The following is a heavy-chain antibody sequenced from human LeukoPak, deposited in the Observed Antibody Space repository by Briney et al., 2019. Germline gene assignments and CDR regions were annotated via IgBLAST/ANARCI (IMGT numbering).Heavy chain of an antibody. V-gene: IGHV3-23*01. CDR1: GFAFSSYA. CDR2: ISDSGFST. D-gene: IGHD1-26*01. Sequence: PGGSLRLSCAASGFAFSSYAMSWVRQAPGKGLEWVSAISDSGFSTYYADSVRGRFTISRDNSKNTLYLQMHSLRAEDTALYYCAKPSGSHPNYYFNYWGQGTLVTVSS. J-gene: IGHJ4*02. CDR3: AKPSGSHPNYYFNY.